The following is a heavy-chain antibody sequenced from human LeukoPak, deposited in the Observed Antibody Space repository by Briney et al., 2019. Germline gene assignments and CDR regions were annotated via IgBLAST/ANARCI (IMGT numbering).Heavy chain of an antibody. J-gene: IGHJ2*01. Sequence: ASVKVSCKVSGYTLTELSMHWVRQAPGKGLEWVGGFDPEDGETIYPQKFQGRVTMTEDTSTDTAYMELSSLRSEDTAVYYCATSGYYGSGSYLYWYFDLWGRGTLVTVSS. D-gene: IGHD3-10*01. CDR3: ATSGYYGSGSYLYWYFDL. CDR1: GYTLTELS. CDR2: FDPEDGET. V-gene: IGHV1-24*01.